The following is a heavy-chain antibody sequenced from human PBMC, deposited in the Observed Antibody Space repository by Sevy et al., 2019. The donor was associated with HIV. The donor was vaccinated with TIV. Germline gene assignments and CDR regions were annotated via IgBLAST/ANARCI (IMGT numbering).Heavy chain of an antibody. Sequence: GGSLRLSCAASGFTFSSYGMHWVRQAPGKGLEWVSIIYSGVTTSYADSVRGRFTISRDNSKNTLSLQMNSLRAEDTAVYYCARLSVYYYDSSGYYTTGNAFDIWGQGTMVTVSS. D-gene: IGHD3-22*01. CDR3: ARLSVYYYDSSGYYTTGNAFDI. CDR1: GFTFSSYG. CDR2: IYSGVTT. V-gene: IGHV3-53*01. J-gene: IGHJ3*02.